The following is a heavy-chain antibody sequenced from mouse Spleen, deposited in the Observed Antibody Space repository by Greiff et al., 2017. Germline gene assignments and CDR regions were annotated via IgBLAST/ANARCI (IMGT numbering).Heavy chain of an antibody. V-gene: IGHV5-9*01. CDR1: GFTFSSYT. CDR3: ARNYYAMDY. J-gene: IGHJ4*01. CDR2: ISGGGGNT. Sequence: DVKLVESGGGLVKPGGSLKLSCAASGFTFSSYTMSWVRQTPEKRLEWVATISGGGGNTYYPDSVKGRFTISRDNAKNTLYLQMSSLRSEDTALYYCARNYYAMDYWGQGTSVTVSS.